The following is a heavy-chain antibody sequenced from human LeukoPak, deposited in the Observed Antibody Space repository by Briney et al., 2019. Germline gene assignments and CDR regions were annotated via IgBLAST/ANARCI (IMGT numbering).Heavy chain of an antibody. V-gene: IGHV3-7*01. CDR2: VDPDANTK. CDR3: ARDPAYGALDY. Sequence: PGGSLRLSCAASGFTFSASCMTWVRQAPGRGLEWVANVDPDANTKNYLDSVKGRFTISRDNARNSLYLQMNSLRAEDTAIYYCARDPAYGALDYWGQGTLVTVSS. D-gene: IGHD4-17*01. J-gene: IGHJ4*02. CDR1: GFTFSASC.